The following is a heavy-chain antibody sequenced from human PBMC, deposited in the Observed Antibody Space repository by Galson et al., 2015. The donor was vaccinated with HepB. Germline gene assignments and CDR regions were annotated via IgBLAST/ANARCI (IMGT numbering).Heavy chain of an antibody. V-gene: IGHV3-21*01. CDR2: IRSSSSYI. D-gene: IGHD6-13*01. CDR3: ARTPKAIAAAGKGGPIDY. Sequence: SLRLSCAASGFTLSSYNMNWVRQAPGKGLEWVSSIRSSSSYISYADSVKGRFTISRDNAKNSLYLQMNSLRAEDTAVYYCARTPKAIAAAGKGGPIDYWGQGTLVTVSS. J-gene: IGHJ4*02. CDR1: GFTLSSYN.